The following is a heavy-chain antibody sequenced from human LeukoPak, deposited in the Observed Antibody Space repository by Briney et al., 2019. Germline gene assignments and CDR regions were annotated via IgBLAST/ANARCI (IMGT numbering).Heavy chain of an antibody. Sequence: GGSLRLSCAAAGFTVSSNYMSWVRQAPGKGLEWVSVLYSDGTTYYTDSVKGRFTISRENSKNTLYLQMNNLRAEDTAVYYCAKAAYDSNGFTANHDYWGQGTLVTVSS. CDR1: GFTVSSNY. J-gene: IGHJ4*02. CDR3: AKAAYDSNGFTANHDY. V-gene: IGHV3-53*01. CDR2: LYSDGTT. D-gene: IGHD3-22*01.